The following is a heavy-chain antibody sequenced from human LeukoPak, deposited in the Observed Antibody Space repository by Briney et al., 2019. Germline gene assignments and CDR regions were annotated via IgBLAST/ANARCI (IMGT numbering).Heavy chain of an antibody. J-gene: IGHJ4*02. CDR1: GYTFTSYG. D-gene: IGHD1-26*01. V-gene: IGHV1-18*01. CDR3: ARVVVGATSTVDY. CDR2: ISAYNGNT. Sequence: GASVKVSCKASGYTFTSYGISWVRQAPGHGLEWMGWISAYNGNTNYAQKFQGRVAMTTDTSTSTAYMELRSLRSDDTAVYYCARVVVGATSTVDYWGQGTLVTVSS.